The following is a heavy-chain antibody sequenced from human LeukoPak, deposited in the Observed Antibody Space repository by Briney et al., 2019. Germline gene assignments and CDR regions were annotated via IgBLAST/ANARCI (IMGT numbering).Heavy chain of an antibody. D-gene: IGHD2-21*01. CDR2: ISGSGGST. V-gene: IGHV3-23*01. CDR3: AKVRDERYYFDY. CDR1: GFTFSSYA. Sequence: PGGSLRLSCAASGFTFSSYAMSWARQAPGKGLEWVSAISGSGGSTYYADSVKGRFTISRDSSKNTLYLQMNSLRAEDTAVYYCAKVRDERYYFDYWGQGTLVTVSS. J-gene: IGHJ4*02.